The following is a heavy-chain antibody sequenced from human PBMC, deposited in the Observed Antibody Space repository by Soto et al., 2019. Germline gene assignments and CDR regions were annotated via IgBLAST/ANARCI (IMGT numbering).Heavy chain of an antibody. V-gene: IGHV3-33*01. CDR1: GYVFNHYG. CDR2: TSYDGSNK. CDR3: ARGGGSRSSGYDIDH. J-gene: IGHJ4*02. D-gene: IGHD3-10*01. Sequence: QVQLVESGGGVVQPGRSLRLSCAASGYVFNHYGLHWVRQAPGKGLEWLTLTSYDGSNKQYADSVKGRFTISRDDSKNTVYLQMNSLRVDDTAVYYCARGGGSRSSGYDIDHWGQGTLVTVSS.